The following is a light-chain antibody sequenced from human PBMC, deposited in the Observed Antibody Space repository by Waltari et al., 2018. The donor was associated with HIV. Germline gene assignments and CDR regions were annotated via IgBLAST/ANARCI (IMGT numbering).Light chain of an antibody. J-gene: IGLJ2*01. CDR1: RLADKY. CDR3: QAWDANNVI. V-gene: IGLV3-1*01. Sequence: TQPPSVSVSSGHTISLTCTGDRLADKYPCWYQKKAGQPPLLLVYQGSRRPSGMPERFSASKSANTATLTIRGAQPVDEAEYFCQAWDANNVIFGGGTALSVL. CDR2: QGS.